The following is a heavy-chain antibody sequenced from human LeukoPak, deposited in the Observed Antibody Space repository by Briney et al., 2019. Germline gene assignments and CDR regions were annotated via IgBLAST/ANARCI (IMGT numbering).Heavy chain of an antibody. D-gene: IGHD6-6*01. J-gene: IGHJ4*02. Sequence: GASVKVSCKASGYTFTGYYMHWVRQAPGQGLEWMGWINPNSGGTNYAQKFQGRVTMTRDTSISTAYMELSRLRSEDTAVYYCARDARSIAARLGVSDYWGQGTLVTVSS. CDR2: INPNSGGT. V-gene: IGHV1-2*02. CDR3: ARDARSIAARLGVSDY. CDR1: GYTFTGYY.